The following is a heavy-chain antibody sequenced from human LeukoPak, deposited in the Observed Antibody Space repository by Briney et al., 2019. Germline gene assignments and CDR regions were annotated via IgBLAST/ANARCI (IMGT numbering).Heavy chain of an antibody. CDR3: AVNQISYYGMDV. CDR2: IVVGSGNT. J-gene: IGHJ6*02. V-gene: IGHV1-58*02. D-gene: IGHD1-14*01. Sequence: SVKVSCKASGFTFTSSAMQWVRQARGQRLEWIGWIVVGSGNTNYAQKFQERVTITRDMSTSTAYMELGSLRSEDTAVYYCAVNQISYYGMDVWGQGTTVTVSS. CDR1: GFTFTSSA.